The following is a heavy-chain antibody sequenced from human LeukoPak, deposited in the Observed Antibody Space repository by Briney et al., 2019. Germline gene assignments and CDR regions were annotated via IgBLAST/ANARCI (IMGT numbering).Heavy chain of an antibody. D-gene: IGHD6-19*01. Sequence: PSETLPLTCTVSGGSISSGGYYWSWIRQHPGKGLEWIGYIYYSGSTYYNPSLKSRVTISVDTSKDQFSLKLSSVTAADTAVYYCARVYSSVPFFDYWGQGTLVTVSS. V-gene: IGHV4-31*03. CDR2: IYYSGST. CDR1: GGSISSGGYY. CDR3: ARVYSSVPFFDY. J-gene: IGHJ4*02.